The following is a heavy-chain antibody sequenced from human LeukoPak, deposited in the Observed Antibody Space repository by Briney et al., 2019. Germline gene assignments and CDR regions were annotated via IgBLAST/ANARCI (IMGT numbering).Heavy chain of an antibody. V-gene: IGHV4-39*07. CDR3: ARDGTTVSPAV. Sequence: SETLSLTCTVSGGSISSSSYYWGWIRQPPGKGLEWIGSIYYSGSTYHNPSLKSRVTISIDTSKNQLSLKLSSVTAADTAVYYCARDGTTVSPAVWGKGTTVTVSS. CDR1: GGSISSSSYY. J-gene: IGHJ6*04. D-gene: IGHD4-17*01. CDR2: IYYSGST.